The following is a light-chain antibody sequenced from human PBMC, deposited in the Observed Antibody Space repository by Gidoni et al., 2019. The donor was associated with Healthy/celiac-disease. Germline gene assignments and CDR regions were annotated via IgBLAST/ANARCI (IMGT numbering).Light chain of an antibody. CDR2: DAC. Sequence: ELVLTQSTATLSLSPGERATLSCRASHSVSSYLAWYQQKPGQAPRLLIYDACNRATGIPSRFSCSGSGTDFTLTISILEPEDFAVYYCQQRALTFGGGTKVEIK. J-gene: IGKJ4*01. CDR1: HSVSSY. V-gene: IGKV3-11*01. CDR3: QQRALT.